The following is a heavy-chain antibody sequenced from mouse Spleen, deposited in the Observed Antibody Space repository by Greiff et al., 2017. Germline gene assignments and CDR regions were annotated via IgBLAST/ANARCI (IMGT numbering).Heavy chain of an antibody. Sequence: EVQGVESGGGLVKPGGSLKLSCAASGFTFSSYAMSWVRQTPEKRLEWVATISDGGSYTYYPDNVKGRFTISRDNAKNNLYLQMSHLKSEDTAMYYCARDLTGTNGFAYWGQGTLVTVSA. D-gene: IGHD4-1*01. J-gene: IGHJ3*01. CDR1: GFTFSSYA. CDR2: ISDGGSYT. CDR3: ARDLTGTNGFAY. V-gene: IGHV5-4*01.